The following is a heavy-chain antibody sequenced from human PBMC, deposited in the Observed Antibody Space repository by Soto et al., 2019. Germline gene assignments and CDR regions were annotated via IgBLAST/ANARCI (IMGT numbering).Heavy chain of an antibody. CDR3: AKDTIYNTGSFDY. V-gene: IGHV3-23*01. Sequence: PGGSLRLSCAASGFTFRTYGMSWVRQAPGKGLEWVSGISGSGGDTYYGDSGEGRFTISRDNSENTLFLQMHRLRAEDTATYYCAKDTIYNTGSFDYWGQGTLVTVSS. D-gene: IGHD3-10*01. J-gene: IGHJ4*02. CDR2: ISGSGGDT. CDR1: GFTFRTYG.